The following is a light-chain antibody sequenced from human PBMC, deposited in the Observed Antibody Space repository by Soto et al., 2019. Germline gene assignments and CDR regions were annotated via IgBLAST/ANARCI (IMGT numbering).Light chain of an antibody. CDR2: DAS. CDR1: QSISSY. V-gene: IGKV3-11*01. Sequence: EVVLTPSPDTLSLPPGERATLSCRASQSISSYLAWYQQKPGQAPRLLIYDASSRATGIPARFSGSGSGTDFTLTISNLEPEDFAVYYCQQHISWPWTFGQGTKVDIK. J-gene: IGKJ1*01. CDR3: QQHISWPWT.